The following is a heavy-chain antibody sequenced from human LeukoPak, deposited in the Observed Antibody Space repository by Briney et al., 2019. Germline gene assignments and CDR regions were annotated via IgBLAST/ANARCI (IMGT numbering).Heavy chain of an antibody. CDR1: GFTFSDHW. J-gene: IGHJ4*02. V-gene: IGHV3-7*04. D-gene: IGHD1-26*01. Sequence: GGSLRLSCAVSGFTFSDHWMGWVRQAPGKGLEWVANIKQDGSEIYYVDSVKGRFTISRDNAKNSLFLQMNSLRAEDTAVYYCARGGGATDYWGRGTLVTVSS. CDR3: ARGGGATDY. CDR2: IKQDGSEI.